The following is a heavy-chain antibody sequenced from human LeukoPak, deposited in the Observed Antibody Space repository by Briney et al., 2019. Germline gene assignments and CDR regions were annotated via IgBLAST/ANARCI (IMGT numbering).Heavy chain of an antibody. J-gene: IGHJ6*03. CDR2: ISSSSSYI. Sequence: GGSLRLSCAASGFTFSSYSMNWVRQAPGKGLEWVSSISSSSSYIYYADSVKGRFTISRDNAKNSLYLQMNSLRAEDTAVYYCARDYGIAVAGTGYYYYMDVWGKGTTVTVSS. CDR1: GFTFSSYS. D-gene: IGHD6-19*01. CDR3: ARDYGIAVAGTGYYYYMDV. V-gene: IGHV3-21*01.